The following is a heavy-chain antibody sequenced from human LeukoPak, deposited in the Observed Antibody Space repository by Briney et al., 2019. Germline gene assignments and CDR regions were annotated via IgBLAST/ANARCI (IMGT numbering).Heavy chain of an antibody. CDR3: ARVVQSTDSSGFYLPEYFQH. CDR2: VYHSGST. CDR1: GYSISSGYH. D-gene: IGHD3-22*01. Sequence: SETLSLTCTVSGYSISSGYHWGWIRQPPGKGLEWIGSVYHSGSTYYNPSLKSRVTISVDTSKNQFSLKLRSVTAADTAVYYCARVVQSTDSSGFYLPEYFQHWGQGTLVTVSS. J-gene: IGHJ1*01. V-gene: IGHV4-38-2*02.